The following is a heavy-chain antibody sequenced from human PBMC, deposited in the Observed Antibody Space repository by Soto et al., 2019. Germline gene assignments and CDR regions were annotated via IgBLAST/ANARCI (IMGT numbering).Heavy chain of an antibody. J-gene: IGHJ4*02. V-gene: IGHV3-21*01. CDR1: GFTFSSYS. D-gene: IGHD5-18*01. CDR2: ISSSSSYI. Sequence: GSLRLSCVASGFTFSSYSMNCIRQAPGKGLEWVPSISSSSSYIYYADSVKGRFTISRDNAKNSLYLQMNSLRGEDTAVYYCARDGGHSYVLYYFDYWGQGTLVTVSS. CDR3: ARDGGHSYVLYYFDY.